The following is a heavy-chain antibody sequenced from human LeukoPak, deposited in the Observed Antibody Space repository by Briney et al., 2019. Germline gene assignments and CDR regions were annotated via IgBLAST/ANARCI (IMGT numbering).Heavy chain of an antibody. CDR3: AKWPNDQWLEPFDY. CDR1: GFTFSSYA. J-gene: IGHJ4*02. V-gene: IGHV3-23*01. Sequence: GGSLRLSCAASGFTFSSYAMSWVRQAPGKGLEWVSAISGSGGSTYYADSVKGRFTISRDNSKNTLYLQMNSLRAEVTAVYYCAKWPNDQWLEPFDYWGQGTLVTVSS. CDR2: ISGSGGST. D-gene: IGHD6-19*01.